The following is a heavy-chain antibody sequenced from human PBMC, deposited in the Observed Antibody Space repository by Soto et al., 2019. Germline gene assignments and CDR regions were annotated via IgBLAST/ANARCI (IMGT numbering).Heavy chain of an antibody. D-gene: IGHD6-19*01. CDR2: INPNSGGT. Sequence: ASVKVSCKDSEYIFTDYYSHWVRQAPGQGLEWMGWINPNSGGTNYAQKFQGWVTMTRDTSISTAYMELSRLRSDDTAVYYCARVLVAGTHYYGMDVWGQGTTVTVSS. J-gene: IGHJ6*02. V-gene: IGHV1-2*04. CDR1: EYIFTDYY. CDR3: ARVLVAGTHYYGMDV.